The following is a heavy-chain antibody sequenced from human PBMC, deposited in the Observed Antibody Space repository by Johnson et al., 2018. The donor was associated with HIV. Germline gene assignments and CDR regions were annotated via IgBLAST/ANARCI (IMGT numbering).Heavy chain of an antibody. D-gene: IGHD1-26*01. CDR3: ARGSWSSGSYGIWYAFDI. CDR1: GFTVSSNY. J-gene: IGHJ3*02. CDR2: ISSSGSTI. V-gene: IGHV3-11*04. Sequence: QVQLVESGGGVVQPGRSLSLSCAASGFTVSSNYMSWVRQAPGKGLEWVSYISSSGSTIYYADSVKGRFTISRDNAKNSLYLQMNSLRAEDTAVYYCARGSWSSGSYGIWYAFDIWGQGTKVTVSS.